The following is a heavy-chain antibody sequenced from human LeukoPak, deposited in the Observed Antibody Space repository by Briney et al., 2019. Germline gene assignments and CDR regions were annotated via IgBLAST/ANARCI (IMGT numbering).Heavy chain of an antibody. CDR1: GFTFSSYA. V-gene: IGHV3-21*01. D-gene: IGHD2-2*01. CDR2: ITGSSDSI. Sequence: PGGSLRLSCAASGFTFSSYAMEWVRQAPGKGLAWVSSITGSSDSIYYADSVKGRFTISRDNAKNSVYLQMNSLRAEDTAVYYCARLVCSTIPCYGKFYFDSWGQGTLVPVSS. J-gene: IGHJ4*02. CDR3: ARLVCSTIPCYGKFYFDS.